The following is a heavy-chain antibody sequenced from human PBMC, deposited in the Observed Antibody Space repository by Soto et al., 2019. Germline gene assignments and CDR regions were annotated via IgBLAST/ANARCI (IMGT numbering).Heavy chain of an antibody. D-gene: IGHD3-10*02. J-gene: IGHJ4*02. V-gene: IGHV3-23*01. CDR3: PKEAEFVMFYYFDS. CDR2: ITGSGSGT. CDR1: GFTFSNFA. Sequence: EVKLLESGGGLVQPGGSLRLSCAASGFTFSNFAMSWVRQAPGKGLEWVSGITGSGSGTYYADAVKGRFTISRDSSKNTLYFQMNSLRAEDTAIYYFPKEAEFVMFYYFDSWGQGALVTVSS.